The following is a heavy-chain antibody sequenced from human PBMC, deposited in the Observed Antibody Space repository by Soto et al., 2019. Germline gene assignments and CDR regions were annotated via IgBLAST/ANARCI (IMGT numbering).Heavy chain of an antibody. CDR3: ARERPDGSRLDP. CDR1: GGSISSGDYY. D-gene: IGHD6-13*01. Sequence: QVQLQESGPGLVKPSQTLSLTCTVSGGSISSGDYYWSWIRQPPAKGLEWIGYIYYSGSTYYNPSLKSRVTISVGTSKNQFSLKLSSVTAADTAVYYFARERPDGSRLDPWGQGTLVTVSS. V-gene: IGHV4-30-4*01. CDR2: IYYSGST. J-gene: IGHJ5*02.